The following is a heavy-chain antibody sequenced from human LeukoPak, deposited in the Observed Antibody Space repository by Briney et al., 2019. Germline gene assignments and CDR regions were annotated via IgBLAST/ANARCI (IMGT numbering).Heavy chain of an antibody. CDR1: GYTFTTYN. D-gene: IGHD2-2*02. CDR3: AIRRQLLLYPACYWFDP. V-gene: IGHV1-18*01. CDR2: ISGYNGNT. J-gene: IGHJ5*02. Sequence: GASVKVSCKASGYTFTTYNINWVRQAPGQGLEWMGWISGYNGNTNYAQKIQGRVTMTTDTSTSTAYMELRSLRSDDTAVYYCAIRRQLLLYPACYWFDPWGQGTLVTVSS.